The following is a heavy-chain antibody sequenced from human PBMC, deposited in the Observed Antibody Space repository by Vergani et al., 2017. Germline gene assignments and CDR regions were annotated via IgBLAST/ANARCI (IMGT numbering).Heavy chain of an antibody. CDR2: INPSGGST. CDR3: ARDWVTGGLDY. V-gene: IGHV1-46*01. Sequence: QVQLVQSGAEVKKPGASVKVSCKASGYTFTSYYMHWVRQAPGQGLAWMGIINPSGGSTSYAQKFQGRGTMTRDTSTSTVYMELSSLRSEDTAVYYCARDWVTGGLDYWGQGTLVTVSS. CDR1: GYTFTSYY. D-gene: IGHD4-23*01. J-gene: IGHJ4*02.